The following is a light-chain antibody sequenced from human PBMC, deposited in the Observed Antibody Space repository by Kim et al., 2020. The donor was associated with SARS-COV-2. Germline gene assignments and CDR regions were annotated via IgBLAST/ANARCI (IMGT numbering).Light chain of an antibody. CDR2: EVS. J-gene: IGLJ3*02. V-gene: IGLV2-11*01. CDR1: SSDVGDYNY. Sequence: GQSVTISCAGTSSDVGDYNYVYWYQQHPGKAPKLMTYEVSKRPSGVPDRFSGSKSGNTASLTISGLQADDEADYYCCSYAGSYTWVFGGGTQLTVL. CDR3: CSYAGSYTWV.